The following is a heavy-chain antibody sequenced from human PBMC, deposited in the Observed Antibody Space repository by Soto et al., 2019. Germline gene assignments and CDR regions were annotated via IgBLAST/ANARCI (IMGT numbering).Heavy chain of an antibody. V-gene: IGHV3-33*01. CDR1: GFTFSSYG. CDR2: IWYDGSNK. Sequence: QVQLVESGGGVVQPGRSLRLSCAASGFTFSSYGMHWVRQAPGKGLEWVAVIWYDGSNKYYADSVKGRFTISRDNSKNTLYLQMNSLRAEDTAVYYCARGGPPDYDYVWESYRYLANYYFDYWGQGTLVTVSS. D-gene: IGHD3-16*02. CDR3: ARGGPPDYDYVWESYRYLANYYFDY. J-gene: IGHJ4*02.